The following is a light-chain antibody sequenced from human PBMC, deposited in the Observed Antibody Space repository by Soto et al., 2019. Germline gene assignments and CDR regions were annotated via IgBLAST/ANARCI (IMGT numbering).Light chain of an antibody. V-gene: IGKV3-11*01. J-gene: IGKJ5*01. CDR1: QSVSSN. Sequence: EIGLTQSPVTLSLSPGERATLSCRASQSVSSNLAWYQQKHGQAPSLLIYGASTRATGIPARFSGSGSGTDFTLTISSLETEDFAVYYCQQRSNWPITFGQGTRLEIK. CDR2: GAS. CDR3: QQRSNWPIT.